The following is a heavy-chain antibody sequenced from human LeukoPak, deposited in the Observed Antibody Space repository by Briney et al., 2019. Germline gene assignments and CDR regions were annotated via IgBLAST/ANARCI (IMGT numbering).Heavy chain of an antibody. CDR2: ISAYNGNT. V-gene: IGHV1-18*01. Sequence: ASAKVSCKASGYTFTSYGISWVRQAPGQGLEWMGWISAYNGNTKYAQKFQGRVTMTTDTSTSTAYMELRSLRSDDTAVYYCARGFPPRRNYDSSGYYSYYFDYWGQGTLVTVSS. D-gene: IGHD3-22*01. J-gene: IGHJ4*02. CDR1: GYTFTSYG. CDR3: ARGFPPRRNYDSSGYYSYYFDY.